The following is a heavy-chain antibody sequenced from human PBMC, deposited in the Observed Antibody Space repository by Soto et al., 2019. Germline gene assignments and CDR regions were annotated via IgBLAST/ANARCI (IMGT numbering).Heavy chain of an antibody. D-gene: IGHD2-2*01. CDR2: IYYSGST. CDR1: GGSISSSSYY. CDR3: ARHPPLLSSASGWSDP. V-gene: IGHV4-39*01. Sequence: PSETLSLTCTVSGGSISSSSYYWGWIRQPPGKGLEWIGSIYYSGSTYYNPSLKSRVTISVDTSKNQFSLKLSSVTAADTAVYSCARHPPLLSSASGWSDPWGQGTLVTVSS. J-gene: IGHJ5*02.